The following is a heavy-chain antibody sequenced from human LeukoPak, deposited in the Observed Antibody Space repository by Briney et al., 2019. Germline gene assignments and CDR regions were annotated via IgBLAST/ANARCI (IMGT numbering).Heavy chain of an antibody. J-gene: IGHJ2*01. Sequence: GGSLRLSCAASGFTFSDYYMSWIRQAPGKGLEWVSKISASGFYTTDADSVKGRFAISRDDAKDSLCLHMNSLRGEDTAGYYCAREDKLYIDLWGRGTLVTVSS. V-gene: IGHV3-11*05. CDR2: ISASGFYT. CDR1: GFTFSDYY. CDR3: AREDKLYIDL.